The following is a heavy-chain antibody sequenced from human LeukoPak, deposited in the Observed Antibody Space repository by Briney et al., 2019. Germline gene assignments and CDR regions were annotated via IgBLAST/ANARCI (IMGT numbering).Heavy chain of an antibody. Sequence: GGSLRLSCAASGFTFSSYWMHWARQAPGKGLVWVSRINSDGSSTSYADSVKGRFTISRDNAKNTLYLQMNSLRAEDTAVYYCARGSGWFYFDYWGQGTLVTVSS. J-gene: IGHJ4*02. CDR1: GFTFSSYW. CDR2: INSDGSST. CDR3: ARGSGWFYFDY. V-gene: IGHV3-74*01. D-gene: IGHD6-19*01.